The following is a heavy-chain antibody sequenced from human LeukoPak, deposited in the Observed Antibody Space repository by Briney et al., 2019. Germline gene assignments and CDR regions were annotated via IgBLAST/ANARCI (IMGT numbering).Heavy chain of an antibody. V-gene: IGHV1-18*01. D-gene: IGHD3-10*01. Sequence: GASVKVSCKASGYTFTSYGISWVRQAPGRALEGMGWISAYNGNTTYSQKPQRRVTMTTDTSTSTAYMALRSLGSDDTAVYYCARDPRGYYYGSGSYYSDWGQGTLVTVSS. CDR1: GYTFTSYG. CDR2: ISAYNGNT. CDR3: ARDPRGYYYGSGSYYSD. J-gene: IGHJ4*02.